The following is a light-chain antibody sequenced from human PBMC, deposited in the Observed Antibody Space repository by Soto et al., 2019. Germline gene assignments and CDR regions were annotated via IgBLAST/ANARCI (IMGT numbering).Light chain of an antibody. CDR1: SSNIGNNY. J-gene: IGLJ1*01. V-gene: IGLV1-51*01. Sequence: QSVLTQPPSVSAAPGQKVTISCSGSSSNIGNNYVSWYQQLPGTAPKLLIYDNNKRPSGIPDRCSGSKSGTSATLGSTGLQTGDEADYDCGTWDSSLSAGPYVFGTGTKLTV. CDR3: GTWDSSLSAGPYV. CDR2: DNN.